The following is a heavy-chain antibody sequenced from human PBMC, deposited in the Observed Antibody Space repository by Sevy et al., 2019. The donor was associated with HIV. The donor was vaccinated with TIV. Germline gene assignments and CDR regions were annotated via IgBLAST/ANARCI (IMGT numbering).Heavy chain of an antibody. J-gene: IGHJ1*01. CDR2: IVVATANT. Sequence: ASVKVSCKASGFSFSNSAIQWVRQARGQRLEWIGWIVVATANTNYVQKFQERVTITRDMSTRTVYMELNSLRSDDTAVYYCAADEVVSTIALNPRGQGTLVTVSS. CDR3: AADEVVSTIALNP. D-gene: IGHD2-15*01. CDR1: GFSFSNSA. V-gene: IGHV1-58*02.